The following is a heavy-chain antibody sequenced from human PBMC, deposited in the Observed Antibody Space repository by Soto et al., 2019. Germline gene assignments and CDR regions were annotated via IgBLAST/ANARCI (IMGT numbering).Heavy chain of an antibody. D-gene: IGHD5-12*01. CDR3: ARLSGYDPACAADK. CDR2: SYYSGGS. J-gene: IGHJ4*02. CDR1: GASVSSAEHY. Sequence: QVQLQESGPGLVKASQTLSLTCTLSGASVSSAEHYWSWIRQPPGKGLGWIGYSYYSGGSYYNASLQRRVSISVDTSQYEVSLRFNSVSAADTAGYYCARLSGYDPACAADKWGPGILVSVSS. V-gene: IGHV4-30-4*01.